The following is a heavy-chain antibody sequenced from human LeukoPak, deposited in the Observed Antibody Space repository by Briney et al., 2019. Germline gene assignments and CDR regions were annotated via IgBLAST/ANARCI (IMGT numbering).Heavy chain of an antibody. CDR1: GYTFSGYY. Sequence: ASVKVSCKASGYTFSGYYVHWVRQAPGQGLEWMGWINPNSGGTNYAQKFQGRVTMTRDTSISTVYMELSGLRSDDTAIYYCARGDYYGSPKTVAAWGQGTLVTVSS. J-gene: IGHJ5*02. V-gene: IGHV1-2*02. CDR3: ARGDYYGSPKTVAA. CDR2: INPNSGGT. D-gene: IGHD3-10*01.